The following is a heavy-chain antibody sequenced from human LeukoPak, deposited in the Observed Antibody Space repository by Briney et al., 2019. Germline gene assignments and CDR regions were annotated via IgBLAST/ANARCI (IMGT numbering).Heavy chain of an antibody. V-gene: IGHV4-59*08. CDR3: AGSEYYGSGSNYGMDV. CDR2: IHHSGGT. J-gene: IGHJ6*02. Sequence: SETLSLTCSVSGASINSYWWSWIRQPPGRGLEWIAYIHHSGGTNYNPSLKSRVTISLDTSKNQVSLMLTSVTAADTAVYYCAGSEYYGSGSNYGMDVWGQGTTVTVSS. D-gene: IGHD3-10*01. CDR1: GASINSYW.